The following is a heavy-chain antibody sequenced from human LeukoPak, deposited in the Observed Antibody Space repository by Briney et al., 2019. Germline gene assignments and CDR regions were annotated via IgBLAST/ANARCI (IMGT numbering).Heavy chain of an antibody. Sequence: SETLSLTCAVSGYSISSGYYWGWIRQPPGKGLEWIGSIYHSGSTYYNPSLKSRVTISVDTSNNQFSLKVNSVTAADTAVYYCARNGQDGTLGNWGQGTLVTVSS. CDR3: ARNGQDGTLGN. D-gene: IGHD1-1*01. V-gene: IGHV4-38-2*01. CDR2: IYHSGST. J-gene: IGHJ4*02. CDR1: GYSISSGYY.